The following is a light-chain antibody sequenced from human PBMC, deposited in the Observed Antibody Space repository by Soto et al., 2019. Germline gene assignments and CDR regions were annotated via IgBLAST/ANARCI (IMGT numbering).Light chain of an antibody. CDR1: SSTIGANY. Sequence: QSVLTQPSSVSAAPGQRVTIFCSGSSSTIGANYVSWYQQLPGTAPILLIYDNHHRPSGIPDRFSGSKSGTSATLVITGLQTGDEADYYCGTWDSNLNNGVLFGGGTKLTVL. CDR3: GTWDSNLNNGVL. V-gene: IGLV1-51*01. CDR2: DNH. J-gene: IGLJ3*02.